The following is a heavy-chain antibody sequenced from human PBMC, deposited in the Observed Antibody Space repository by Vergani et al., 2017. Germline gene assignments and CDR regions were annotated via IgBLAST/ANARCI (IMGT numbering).Heavy chain of an antibody. D-gene: IGHD3-3*01. CDR3: VRGGRGDHGDFWSRLGP. V-gene: IGHV3-30*02. CDR1: GFTFSSYA. CDR2: IRYDGSNQ. Sequence: QVQLVESGGGVVQPGGSLRLSCAASGFTFSSYAMHWVRQAPGKGLEWVAFIRYDGSNQYYADSVKGRFTIYKDNTVDMLSLQMNSLRPDDTAVYYCVRGGRGDHGDFWSRLGPWGQGTRVSVSS. J-gene: IGHJ5*02.